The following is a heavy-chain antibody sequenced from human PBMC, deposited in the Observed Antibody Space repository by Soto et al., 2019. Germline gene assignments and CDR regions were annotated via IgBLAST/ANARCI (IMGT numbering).Heavy chain of an antibody. Sequence: GASVKVSCKASGYTFTSYGISWVRQAPGQGLEWMGWISAYNGNTNYAQKLQGRVTMTTDTSTSTAYKELRSLRSDDTAVYYCARDSNYDILTPYYYYYGMDVWGQGTTVTVSS. CDR2: ISAYNGNT. D-gene: IGHD3-9*01. V-gene: IGHV1-18*04. CDR3: ARDSNYDILTPYYYYYGMDV. CDR1: GYTFTSYG. J-gene: IGHJ6*02.